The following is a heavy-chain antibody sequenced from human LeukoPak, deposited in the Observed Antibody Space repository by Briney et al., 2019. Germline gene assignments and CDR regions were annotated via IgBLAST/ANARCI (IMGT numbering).Heavy chain of an antibody. CDR2: ISYDGSNK. V-gene: IGHV3-30*18. Sequence: QPGGSLRLSCAASGFTFSSYGMHWVRQAPGKGLEWVAVISYDGSNKYYADSVKGRFTISRDNSKNTLYLQMNSLRAEDTAVYYCANSGYSNYCYYYGMDVWGQGTTVTVSS. D-gene: IGHD4-11*01. CDR1: GFTFSSYG. J-gene: IGHJ6*02. CDR3: ANSGYSNYCYYYGMDV.